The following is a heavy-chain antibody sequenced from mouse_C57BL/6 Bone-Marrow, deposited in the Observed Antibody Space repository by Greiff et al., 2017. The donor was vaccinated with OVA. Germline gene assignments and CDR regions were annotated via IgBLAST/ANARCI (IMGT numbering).Heavy chain of an antibody. CDR1: GYTFTSYW. V-gene: IGHV1-53*01. Sequence: QVQLQQPGTELVKPGASVKLSCKASGYTFTSYWMHWVKQRPGQGLEWIGNINPSNGGTNYNEKFKGKATLTVDKSSSTAYMQLSSLTSEDSAVDYGARGGLRPSYYDDYWGQGTTLTVSS. J-gene: IGHJ2*01. CDR3: ARGGLRPSYYDDY. CDR2: INPSNGGT. D-gene: IGHD2-4*01.